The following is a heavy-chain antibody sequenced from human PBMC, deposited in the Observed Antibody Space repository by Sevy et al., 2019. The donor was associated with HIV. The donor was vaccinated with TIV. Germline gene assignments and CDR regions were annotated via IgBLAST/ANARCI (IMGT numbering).Heavy chain of an antibody. J-gene: IGHJ3*02. CDR1: GYTFTGYY. Sequence: ASVKVSCKASGYTFTGYYMHWVRQAPGQGLEWMGWINPNSGGTNYAQTFQGRVTMTRDTSISTAYMELSRRRSDDTAVYYCVRDRRVPAAPYAFDIWGQGTMVTVSS. D-gene: IGHD2-2*01. V-gene: IGHV1-2*02. CDR2: INPNSGGT. CDR3: VRDRRVPAAPYAFDI.